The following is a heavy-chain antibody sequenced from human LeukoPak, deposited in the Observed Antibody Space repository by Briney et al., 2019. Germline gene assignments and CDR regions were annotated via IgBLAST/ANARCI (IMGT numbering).Heavy chain of an antibody. CDR2: VSPNGETA. J-gene: IGHJ4*02. V-gene: IGHV3-23*01. Sequence: GGTLRLSCAASGFIFSNHGMNWVRQPPGKGLEWVSGVSPNGETAYYADSVKGRFTISRDNSKNTVYLQVSSLRAEDTAVYYCAKDLGWIQFGYWGQGTLVTVSS. CDR3: AKDLGWIQFGY. CDR1: GFIFSNHG. D-gene: IGHD5-18*01.